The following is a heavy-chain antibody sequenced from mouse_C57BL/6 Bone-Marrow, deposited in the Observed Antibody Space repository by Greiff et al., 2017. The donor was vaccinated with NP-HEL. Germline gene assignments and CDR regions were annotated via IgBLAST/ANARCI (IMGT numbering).Heavy chain of an antibody. D-gene: IGHD2-5*01. CDR3: ARGDYSNFAY. CDR2: ISSGGSYT. CDR1: GFTFSSYG. Sequence: EVQGVESGGDLVKPGGSLKLSCAASGFTFSSYGMSWVRQTPDKRLEWVATISSGGSYTYYPDSVKGRFTISRDNAKNTLYLQMSSLKSEDTAMYYCARGDYSNFAYWGQGTLVTVSA. J-gene: IGHJ3*01. V-gene: IGHV5-6*01.